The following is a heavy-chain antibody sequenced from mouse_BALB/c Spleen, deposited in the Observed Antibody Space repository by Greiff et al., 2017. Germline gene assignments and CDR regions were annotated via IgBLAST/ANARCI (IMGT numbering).Heavy chain of an antibody. CDR1: GFTFSSYA. D-gene: IGHD1-1*01. V-gene: IGHV5-6-5*01. CDR3: ARGVYGSSPFDV. CDR2: ISSGGST. Sequence: EVKLMESGGGLVKPGGSLKLSCAASGFTFSSYAMSWVRQTPEKRLEWVASISSGGSTYYPDSVKGRFTISRDNARNILYLQMSSLRSEDTAMYYCARGVYGSSPFDVWGAGTTVTVSS. J-gene: IGHJ1*01.